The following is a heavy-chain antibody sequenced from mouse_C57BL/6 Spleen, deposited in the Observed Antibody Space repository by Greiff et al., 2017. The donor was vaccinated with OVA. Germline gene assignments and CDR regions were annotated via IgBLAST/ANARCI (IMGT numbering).Heavy chain of an antibody. J-gene: IGHJ1*03. CDR2: IRSKSSNYAT. Sequence: EVMLVESGGGLVQPKGSLKLSCAASGFTFNTSAMHWVRQAPGQGLEWVARIRSKSSNYATYYADSVKDRFTISRDDSQSMLHLQMNNLKTEDTAMYYCVRDSNYVNFDVWGTGTTVTVSS. V-gene: IGHV10-3*01. CDR1: GFTFNTSA. CDR3: VRDSNYVNFDV. D-gene: IGHD2-5*01.